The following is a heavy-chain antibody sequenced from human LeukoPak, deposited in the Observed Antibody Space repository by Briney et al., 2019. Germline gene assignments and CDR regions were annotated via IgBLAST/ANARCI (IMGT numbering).Heavy chain of an antibody. D-gene: IGHD3-10*01. CDR1: GGTLSSYA. J-gene: IGHJ4*02. CDR3: ARREGTFGTYFDY. Sequence: SVKVSCKASGGTLSSYAINWVRQAPGQGLEWMGGIIPIFGTANYAQKFQGRVTIIADESSTTAYTELSSLRSEDTAVYYCARREGTFGTYFDYWGQGTLVTVSS. V-gene: IGHV1-69*01. CDR2: IIPIFGTA.